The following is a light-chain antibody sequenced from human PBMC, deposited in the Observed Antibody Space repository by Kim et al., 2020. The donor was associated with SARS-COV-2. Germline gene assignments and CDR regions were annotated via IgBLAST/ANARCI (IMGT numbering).Light chain of an antibody. CDR1: QSVTNN. Sequence: EIVMTQFPATLSVSPGERVTLSCWASQSVTNNLAWYQQKPGQAPRLLIYGASTRATGFPARFSGSGSGTEFTLTISSLQSEDSAVYYCQQFHDCWTFDQATKLDI. CDR3: QQFHDCWT. J-gene: IGKJ1*01. V-gene: IGKV3-15*01. CDR2: GAS.